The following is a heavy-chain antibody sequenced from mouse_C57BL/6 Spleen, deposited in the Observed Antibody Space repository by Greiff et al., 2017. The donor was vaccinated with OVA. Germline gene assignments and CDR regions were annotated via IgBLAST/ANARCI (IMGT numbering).Heavy chain of an antibody. CDR1: GFTFSDYY. CDR2: ISNGGGST. V-gene: IGHV5-12*01. CDR3: ARHDSSGYSLLAY. Sequence: EVQVVESGGGLVQPGGSLKLSCAASGFTFSDYYMYWVRQTPEKRLEWVAYISNGGGSTYYPDTVKGRFTISRDNAKNTLYLQMSRLKSEDTAMYYCARHDSSGYSLLAYWGQGTLVTVSA. D-gene: IGHD3-2*02. J-gene: IGHJ3*01.